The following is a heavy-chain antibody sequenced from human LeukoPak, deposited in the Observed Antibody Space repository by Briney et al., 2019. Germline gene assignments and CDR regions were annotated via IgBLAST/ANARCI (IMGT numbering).Heavy chain of an antibody. CDR1: GFTFSSYA. Sequence: GGSLRLSCAASGFTFSSYAMHWVRQAPGKGLEWVAVISYDGSNKYYADSVKGRFTISRDNSKNTLYLQMNSLRAEDTAVYYCARGGPGLLWFGGFDYWGQGTPVTVSS. CDR2: ISYDGSNK. J-gene: IGHJ4*02. V-gene: IGHV3-30*04. D-gene: IGHD3-10*01. CDR3: ARGGPGLLWFGGFDY.